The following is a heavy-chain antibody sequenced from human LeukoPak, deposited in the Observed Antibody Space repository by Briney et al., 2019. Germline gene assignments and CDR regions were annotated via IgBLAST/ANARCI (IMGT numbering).Heavy chain of an antibody. CDR2: IYYSGST. Sequence: SETLSLTCTVSGGSISSSSYYWGWIRQPPGKGLEWIGSIYYSGSTYYNPSLKSRVTISVDTSKNQFSLKLSSVTAADTAVYYCARQRIPLGYFDYWGQGTLVTVSS. J-gene: IGHJ4*02. CDR1: GGSISSSSYY. V-gene: IGHV4-39*01. CDR3: ARQRIPLGYFDY. D-gene: IGHD2-15*01.